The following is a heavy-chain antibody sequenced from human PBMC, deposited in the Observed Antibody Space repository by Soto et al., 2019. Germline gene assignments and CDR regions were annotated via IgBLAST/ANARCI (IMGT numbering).Heavy chain of an antibody. CDR3: AKSEKAVADYRGYGGPIDY. CDR1: GFTFSSYA. Sequence: PXESLSLSCAASGFTFSSYAMSWVRQAPGKGLEWVSAISGSGGSTYYADSVKGRFTISRDNSKNTLYLQMNSLRAEDTAVYYCAKSEKAVADYRGYGGPIDYWGQGTLVTVSS. D-gene: IGHD6-19*01. V-gene: IGHV3-23*01. J-gene: IGHJ4*02. CDR2: ISGSGGST.